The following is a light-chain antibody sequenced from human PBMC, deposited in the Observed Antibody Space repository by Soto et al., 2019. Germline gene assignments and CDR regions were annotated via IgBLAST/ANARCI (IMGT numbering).Light chain of an antibody. CDR1: SSNIGAEYD. CDR3: QSYGSSLTTFV. CDR2: ADN. Sequence: QSVLTQPPSVSGAPVQRVAISCTGISSNIGAEYDVHWYQQLPGTAPKRLIYADNNRPSGVPDRFSGSKSGTSASLAITGLQPEDEADYYCQSYGSSLTTFVFGTGTKVTVL. V-gene: IGLV1-40*01. J-gene: IGLJ1*01.